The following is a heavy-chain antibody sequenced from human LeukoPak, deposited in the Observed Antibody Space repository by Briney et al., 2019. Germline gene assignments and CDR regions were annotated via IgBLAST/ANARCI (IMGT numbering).Heavy chain of an antibody. D-gene: IGHD3-10*01. CDR2: INSDGSST. J-gene: IGHJ4*02. V-gene: IGHV3-74*01. Sequence: PGGSLRLSCAASGFTFSSYWMHWVRQAPGKGLAWVSRINSDGSSTSYADSVKGRFTISRDNAKNTLYLQMNSLRAEDTAVYYCARDLEWFGDVDDYWGQGTLVTVSP. CDR1: GFTFSSYW. CDR3: ARDLEWFGDVDDY.